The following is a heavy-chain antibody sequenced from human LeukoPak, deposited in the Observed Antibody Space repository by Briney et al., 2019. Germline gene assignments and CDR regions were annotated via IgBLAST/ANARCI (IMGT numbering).Heavy chain of an antibody. CDR1: GYTLNDTS. CDR2: VDPDDGKR. D-gene: IGHD4-11*01. J-gene: IGHJ5*02. Sequence: ASVKVSCKISGYTLNDTSVHWVRQPAGKGLEWMGGVDPDDGKRVYAQRFQGRVTMTEDTSTNTAYMELTRLRSEDTAVYFCAAVSGHYTLLDAWGQGALVTVST. CDR3: AAVSGHYTLLDA. V-gene: IGHV1-24*01.